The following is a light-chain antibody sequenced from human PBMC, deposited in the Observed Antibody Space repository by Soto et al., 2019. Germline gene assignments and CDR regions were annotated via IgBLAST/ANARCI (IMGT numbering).Light chain of an antibody. Sequence: DVVMTQTPLSLSVAPGQPASISCKSSQSLLHITGETFLFWYLQKPGQSPQLLIYEVSTRGSGVPDRVSGSGSGTDFTLEISRVETDDVGIYYCMQSTQLPPTFGQGTRLGIE. CDR1: QSLLHITGETF. V-gene: IGKV2D-29*02. J-gene: IGKJ5*01. CDR3: MQSTQLPPT. CDR2: EVS.